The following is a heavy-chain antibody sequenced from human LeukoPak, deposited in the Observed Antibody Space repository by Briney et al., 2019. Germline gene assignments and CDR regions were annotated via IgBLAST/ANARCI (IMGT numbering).Heavy chain of an antibody. CDR2: INAKIHGETI. Sequence: GGSLRLSCAASGITLSDFWFSWVRQAPGKGLEWVARINAKIHGETIDYAAPVRGRFNISRDDSRNTVYLQMNSLKFEDTAMYYCTRRSTIWGRGTRVTVSS. V-gene: IGHV3-15*01. J-gene: IGHJ4*02. CDR1: GITLSDFW. D-gene: IGHD5-24*01. CDR3: TRRSTI.